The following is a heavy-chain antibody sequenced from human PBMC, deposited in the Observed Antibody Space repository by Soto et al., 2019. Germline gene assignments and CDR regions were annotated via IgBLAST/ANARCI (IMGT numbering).Heavy chain of an antibody. D-gene: IGHD1-26*01. CDR3: ARMASAGTLKWFDP. CDR1: GYTFINFD. CDR2: MNPGSGKT. Sequence: ASVKVSCKASGYTFINFDISWVRQAAGQGLEWLGWMNPGSGKTGYASKFQGRVAMTRDASTGTSHLELSSLTSDDTAVYYCARMASAGTLKWFDPWGQGTLGTVSS. V-gene: IGHV1-8*02. J-gene: IGHJ5*02.